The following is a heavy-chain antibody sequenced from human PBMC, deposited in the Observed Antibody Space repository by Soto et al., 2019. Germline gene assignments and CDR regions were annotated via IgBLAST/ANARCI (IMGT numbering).Heavy chain of an antibody. V-gene: IGHV4-59*12. CDR3: ARERGKWSSVFDV. Sequence: QVQLQESGPGLVKPSETLSLTCSVSGASISSYYWSWIRQPPGKGLEWIGYVYYSGTTTYNPALRSRVSMSLDTTNSQLSLRLSSVSAAEPAVYYCARERGKWSSVFDVWGQGTVVTVSS. CDR1: GASISSYY. D-gene: IGHD3-16*01. CDR2: VYYSGTT. J-gene: IGHJ3*01.